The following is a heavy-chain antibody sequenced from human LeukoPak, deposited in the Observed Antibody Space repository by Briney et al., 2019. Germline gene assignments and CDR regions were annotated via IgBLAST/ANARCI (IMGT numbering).Heavy chain of an antibody. V-gene: IGHV1-2*04. J-gene: IGHJ6*02. Sequence: ASVKVSCKASGYTFTGYYIHWVRQAPGQGLEWMGWINPNSGGTNCAQKFQGLLTMTRDTSISTAYMELSRLRSDDTAVFYCARWAAAATGAAYYYYNMDVWGQGTTVTVSS. CDR2: INPNSGGT. CDR1: GYTFTGYY. CDR3: ARWAAAATGAAYYYYNMDV. D-gene: IGHD6-13*01.